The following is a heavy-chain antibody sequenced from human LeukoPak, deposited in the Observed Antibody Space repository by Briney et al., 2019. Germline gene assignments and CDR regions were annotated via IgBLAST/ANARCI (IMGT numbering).Heavy chain of an antibody. J-gene: IGHJ6*03. D-gene: IGHD4-17*01. CDR1: GGSISSYY. CDR3: ARDLVGYGDYVKGKYYYYMDV. CDR2: IYYSGST. Sequence: PSETLSLTCTVSGGSISSYYWSWIRQPPGKGLGWIGYIYYSGSTNYNPSLKSRVTISVDTSKNQFSLKLSSVTAADTAVYYCARDLVGYGDYVKGKYYYYMDVWGKGTTVTVSS. V-gene: IGHV4-59*01.